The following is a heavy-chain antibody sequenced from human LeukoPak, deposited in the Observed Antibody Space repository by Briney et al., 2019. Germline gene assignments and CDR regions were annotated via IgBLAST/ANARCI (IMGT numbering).Heavy chain of an antibody. CDR2: IYTSGST. CDR3: ARGGRFLEWLPYDY. CDR1: GGSISSYY. Sequence: PSETLSLTCTVSGGSISSYYWSWIRQPAGKGLEWIGRIYTSGSTSYNPSLKSRVTMSVDTSKNQFSLKLSSVTAADTAVYYCARGGRFLEWLPYDYWGQGTLVTVSS. V-gene: IGHV4-4*07. D-gene: IGHD3-3*01. J-gene: IGHJ4*02.